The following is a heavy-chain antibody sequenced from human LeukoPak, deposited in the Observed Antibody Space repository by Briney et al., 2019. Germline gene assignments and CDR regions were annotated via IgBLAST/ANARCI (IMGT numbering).Heavy chain of an antibody. CDR2: IFPGDSDT. CDR3: AYGKYYFDY. D-gene: IGHD3-16*01. J-gene: IGHJ4*02. CDR1: GYSFTSYW. V-gene: IGHV5-51*01. Sequence: GESLKISCKGSGYSFTSYWIGWVRQKPGKGLEWMGIIFPGDSDTRYSPSFQGLVTISADKSISTAYLQWSSLRASDTAIYFCAYGKYYFDYWGQGTLVTVSS.